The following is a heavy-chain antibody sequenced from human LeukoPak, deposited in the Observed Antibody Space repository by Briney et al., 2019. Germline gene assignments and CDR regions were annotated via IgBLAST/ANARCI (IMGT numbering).Heavy chain of an antibody. CDR2: ISSSSSYI. V-gene: IGHV3-21*01. CDR3: ARDQVWFGELLSLFDY. D-gene: IGHD3-10*01. J-gene: IGHJ4*02. Sequence: GGSLRLSCAASGFTFRSYSMNWVRQAPGKGLEWVSSISSSSSYIYYADSVKGRFTISRDNAKNSLYLQMNSLRAEDTAVYYCARDQVWFGELLSLFDYWGQGTLVTVSS. CDR1: GFTFRSYS.